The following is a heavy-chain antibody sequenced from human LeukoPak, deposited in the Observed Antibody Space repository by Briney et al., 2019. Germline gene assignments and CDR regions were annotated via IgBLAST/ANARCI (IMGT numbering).Heavy chain of an antibody. Sequence: TGGSLRLSCAASGFTFSSYWMSRVRQAPGKGLEWVANIKQDGSEKYYVDSVKGRFTISRDNAKNSLFLQMNSLRAEDTAVYYCATDRATQYFDYWGQGTLVSVSS. CDR2: IKQDGSEK. CDR3: ATDRATQYFDY. J-gene: IGHJ4*02. V-gene: IGHV3-7*01. CDR1: GFTFSSYW. D-gene: IGHD2-15*01.